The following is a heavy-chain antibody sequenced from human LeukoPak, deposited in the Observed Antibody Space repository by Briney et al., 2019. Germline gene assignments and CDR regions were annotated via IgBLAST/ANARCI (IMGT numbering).Heavy chain of an antibody. V-gene: IGHV3-21*01. CDR2: ISTSSSYI. Sequence: GGSLRLSCAASGFTFSSYSMSWVRQAPGKGLEWVSSISTSSSYIYNADSVKGRFTISRDNAKKSLYLHMSSLRAEDTAVYYCARDPYSGGYGDDYYYYMDVWGKGTTVTISS. CDR3: ARDPYSGGYGDDYYYYMDV. D-gene: IGHD1-26*01. CDR1: GFTFSSYS. J-gene: IGHJ6*03.